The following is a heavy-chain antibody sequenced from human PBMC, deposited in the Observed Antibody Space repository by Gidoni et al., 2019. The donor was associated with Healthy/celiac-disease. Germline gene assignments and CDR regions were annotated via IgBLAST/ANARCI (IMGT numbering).Heavy chain of an antibody. Sequence: EVQLVESGGGLVQPGGSLRLACAASGFNFSSYWMSWVRQAPGKGLEWVANIKQDGSEKYYVDSVKGRFTISRDNAKNSLYLQMNSLRAEDTAVYYCARGYFGSIQHLDYWGQGTLVTVSS. D-gene: IGHD6-13*01. CDR3: ARGYFGSIQHLDY. V-gene: IGHV3-7*03. CDR2: IKQDGSEK. J-gene: IGHJ4*02. CDR1: GFNFSSYW.